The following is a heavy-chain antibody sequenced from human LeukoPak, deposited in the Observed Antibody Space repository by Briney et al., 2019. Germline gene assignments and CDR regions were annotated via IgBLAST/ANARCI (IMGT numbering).Heavy chain of an antibody. CDR3: TSLITMVRGVIGLLNVN. D-gene: IGHD3-10*01. V-gene: IGHV3-73*01. Sequence: GGSLRLSCAASGFTFSGSAIHWVRQASGKGLEWVGGIRSKANSYATAYAASVKGRFTISRDDSKNTAYLQMNSLKTEDTAVYYCTSLITMVRGVIGLLNVNWGQGTLVTVSS. J-gene: IGHJ4*02. CDR2: IRSKANSYAT. CDR1: GFTFSGSA.